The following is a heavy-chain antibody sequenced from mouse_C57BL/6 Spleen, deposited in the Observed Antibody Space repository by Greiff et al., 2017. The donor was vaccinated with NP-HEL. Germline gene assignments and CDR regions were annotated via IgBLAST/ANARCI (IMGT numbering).Heavy chain of an antibody. CDR1: GYTFTSYG. CDR2: IYPRSGNT. J-gene: IGHJ2*01. Sequence: VQLQQSGAELARPGASVKLSCKASGYTFTSYGISWVMQRTGQGLEWIGEIYPRSGNTYYNEKFKGKATLTADKSSSTAYMELRSLTSEDSAVYFCARERTAQEGYYFDYWGQGTTLTVSS. V-gene: IGHV1-81*01. D-gene: IGHD3-2*02. CDR3: ARERTAQEGYYFDY.